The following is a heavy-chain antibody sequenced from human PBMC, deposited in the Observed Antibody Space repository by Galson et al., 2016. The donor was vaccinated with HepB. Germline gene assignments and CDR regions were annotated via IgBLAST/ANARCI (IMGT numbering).Heavy chain of an antibody. D-gene: IGHD4-17*01. J-gene: IGHJ4*02. Sequence: LRLSCAASGFTVRSNYMTWVRQAPGKGLEYVSVIYSGGTTYYADSVKGRFTISRDNSKNTLFLQMNTLRAEDTAVYYCARGVYGDHGWFDYWGQGTLVTVSS. CDR3: ARGVYGDHGWFDY. CDR2: IYSGGTT. CDR1: GFTVRSNY. V-gene: IGHV3-66*02.